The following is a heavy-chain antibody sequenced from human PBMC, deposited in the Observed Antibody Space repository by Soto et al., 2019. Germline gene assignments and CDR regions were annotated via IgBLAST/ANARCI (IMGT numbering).Heavy chain of an antibody. CDR2: ISAYNGNT. CDR3: ARDIYDSSGYPYYFDY. D-gene: IGHD3-22*01. Sequence: SVKVSCKASGYTFTSYGISWVRQAPGQGLEWMGWISAYNGNTNYAQKLQGRVTMTTDTSTSTAYMELRSLRSDDTAVYYCARDIYDSSGYPYYFDYWGQGSLVTVSS. V-gene: IGHV1-18*04. J-gene: IGHJ4*02. CDR1: GYTFTSYG.